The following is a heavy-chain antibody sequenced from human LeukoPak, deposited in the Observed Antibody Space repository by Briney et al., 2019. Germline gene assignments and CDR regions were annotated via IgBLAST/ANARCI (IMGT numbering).Heavy chain of an antibody. CDR1: GFTFSDYY. CDR3: ARDTTYYYDSSGYLDY. CDR2: ISSSGSTI. J-gene: IGHJ4*02. D-gene: IGHD3-22*01. Sequence: GGSLRLSCAASGFTFSDYYMSWIRQAPGKGLEWDSYISSSGSTIYYADSVKGRFTISRDNAKNSLYLQMNSLRAEDTAVYYCARDTTYYYDSSGYLDYWGQGTLVTVSS. V-gene: IGHV3-11*01.